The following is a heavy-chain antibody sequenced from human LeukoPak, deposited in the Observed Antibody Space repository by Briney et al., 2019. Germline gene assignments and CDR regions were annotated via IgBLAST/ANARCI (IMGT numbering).Heavy chain of an antibody. J-gene: IGHJ6*03. CDR1: GFTFSSYA. CDR3: AKDQGQRITIFGVVNYYYYYMDV. D-gene: IGHD3-3*01. Sequence: GGSLRLSCAASGFTFSSYAMSWVRQAPGKGLEWVSAISGSGGSTYYADSVKGRFTISRDNSKNTLYLQMNSLRAEDTAVYYCAKDQGQRITIFGVVNYYYYYMDVWGKGTTVTVS. CDR2: ISGSGGST. V-gene: IGHV3-23*01.